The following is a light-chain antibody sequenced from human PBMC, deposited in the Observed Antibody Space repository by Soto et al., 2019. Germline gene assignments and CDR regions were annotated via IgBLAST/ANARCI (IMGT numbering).Light chain of an antibody. V-gene: IGKV3-20*01. Sequence: EIVMTQSPVTLSVSPGERSTLSCRASQSVSSNLAWYQQKPGQAPSLLIYGASSRATGIPDRFSGSGSGTDFTLTISRLEPEDFAVYYCQQYGSSPITFGQGTRLEIK. J-gene: IGKJ5*01. CDR3: QQYGSSPIT. CDR2: GAS. CDR1: QSVSSN.